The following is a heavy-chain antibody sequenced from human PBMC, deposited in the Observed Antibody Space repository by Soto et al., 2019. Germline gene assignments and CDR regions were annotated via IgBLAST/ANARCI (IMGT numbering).Heavy chain of an antibody. V-gene: IGHV3-66*01. CDR1: GFTVSSNY. CDR3: ARMGDSSGYSGWFDP. CDR2: IYSGGST. D-gene: IGHD3-22*01. J-gene: IGHJ5*02. Sequence: EVQLVESGGGLVQPGGSLRLSCAASGFTVSSNYMSWVRQAPGKGLEWVSVIYSGGSTYYADSVKGRFTISRDNSKNTLYRQMNSLRAEDTAVYYCARMGDSSGYSGWFDPWGQGTLVTVSS.